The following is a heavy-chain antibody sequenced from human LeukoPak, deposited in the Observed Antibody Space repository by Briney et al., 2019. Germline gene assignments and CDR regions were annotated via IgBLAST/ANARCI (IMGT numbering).Heavy chain of an antibody. CDR2: INPNSGGT. Sequence: ASVKVSCKASGYTFTGYYMHWVRQAPGQGLEWMGWINPNSGGTNYAQKFQGRVTMTRDTSISTAYMELSRLRSDGTAVYYCARGRVVVAPWSRVFRQDFDYWGQGTLVTVSS. V-gene: IGHV1-2*02. CDR3: ARGRVVVAPWSRVFRQDFDY. D-gene: IGHD2-15*01. CDR1: GYTFTGYY. J-gene: IGHJ4*02.